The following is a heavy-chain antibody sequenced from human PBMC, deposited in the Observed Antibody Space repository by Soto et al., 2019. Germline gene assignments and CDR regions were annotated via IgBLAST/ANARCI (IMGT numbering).Heavy chain of an antibody. CDR1: GGSISSGGYY. Sequence: LSLTCTVSGGSISSGGYYWSWIRQHPGKGLEWIGYIYYSGSTYYNPSLKSRVTISLDKSKKQFSLKLSSVTAADTAVYYCARDPGDGDYEGYYYYGMDVWGQGTTVTVSS. J-gene: IGHJ6*02. CDR3: ARDPGDGDYEGYYYYGMDV. D-gene: IGHD4-17*01. CDR2: IYYSGST. V-gene: IGHV4-31*03.